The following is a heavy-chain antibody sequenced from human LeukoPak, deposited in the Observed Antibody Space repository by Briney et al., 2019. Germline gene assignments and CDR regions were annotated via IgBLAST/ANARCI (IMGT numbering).Heavy chain of an antibody. V-gene: IGHV3-21*01. CDR3: ASGYCSSTSCYTNDYYGMDV. CDR2: SSXXSYI. J-gene: IGHJ6*02. D-gene: IGHD2-2*02. Sequence: SSXXSYIYYADSVKGRFTISRDNAKNSLYLQMNSLRAEDTAVYYCASGYCSSTSCYTNDYYGMDVWGQGTTVTVSS.